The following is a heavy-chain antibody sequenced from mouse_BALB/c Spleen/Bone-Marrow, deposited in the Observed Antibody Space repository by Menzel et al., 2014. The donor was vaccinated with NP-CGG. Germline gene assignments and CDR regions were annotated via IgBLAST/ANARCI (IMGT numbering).Heavy chain of an antibody. D-gene: IGHD2-1*01. CDR2: ISNLAYSI. J-gene: IGHJ3*01. V-gene: IGHV5-15*02. CDR3: ARGGIYYGNYLAN. CDR1: GFTFSDYG. Sequence: EVKLEESGGGLVQPGGSRKLSCAASGFTFSDYGMAWVRQALGKGPEWVAFISNLAYSIYYADSVTGRFTISRENAENTLYLEMSSLRSEDTAMYYCARGGIYYGNYLANWGQGTLVTVSA.